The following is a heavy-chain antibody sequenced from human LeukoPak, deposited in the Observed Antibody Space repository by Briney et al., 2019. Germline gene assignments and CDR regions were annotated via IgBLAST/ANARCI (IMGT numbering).Heavy chain of an antibody. J-gene: IGHJ4*02. Sequence: PGGSLRLSCTASGFTFSSYAMSWVRQAPGKGLEWVSGISGSGGSTYYADSVKGRFTISRDNSKNTLYLQMNSLRAEDTAVYYCAKANQHYDFWSGSDYVGYWGQGTLVTVSS. D-gene: IGHD3-3*01. V-gene: IGHV3-23*01. CDR1: GFTFSSYA. CDR3: AKANQHYDFWSGSDYVGY. CDR2: ISGSGGST.